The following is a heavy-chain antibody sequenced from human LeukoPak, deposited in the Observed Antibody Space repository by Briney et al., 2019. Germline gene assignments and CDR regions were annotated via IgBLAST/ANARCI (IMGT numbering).Heavy chain of an antibody. CDR1: GGSISSYY. CDR2: IYYSGST. Sequence: SETLSLTCTVSGGSISSYYWSWIRQPPGKGLEWIGYIYYSGSTSYNPSLKSRVAISIDTSKNQFSLKLSSVTAADTAVYYCAREVVAAAGVDYWGQGTLVTVSS. J-gene: IGHJ4*02. D-gene: IGHD6-13*01. CDR3: AREVVAAAGVDY. V-gene: IGHV4-59*12.